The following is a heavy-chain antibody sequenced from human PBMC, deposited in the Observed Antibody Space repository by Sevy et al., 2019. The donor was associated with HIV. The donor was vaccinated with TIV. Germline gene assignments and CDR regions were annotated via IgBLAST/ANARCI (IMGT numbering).Heavy chain of an antibody. J-gene: IGHJ6*03. D-gene: IGHD6-6*01. CDR2: IYYSGST. CDR1: GGSISSYY. Sequence: SETLSLTCTVSGGSISSYYWSWIRQPPGKGLEWIGYIYYSGSTNYNPSLKSRVTISVDTSKNQFSRKLSSVTAADTAVYYCARVLRSSSSKVYYYMDVWGKGTTVTVSS. CDR3: ARVLRSSSSKVYYYMDV. V-gene: IGHV4-59*01.